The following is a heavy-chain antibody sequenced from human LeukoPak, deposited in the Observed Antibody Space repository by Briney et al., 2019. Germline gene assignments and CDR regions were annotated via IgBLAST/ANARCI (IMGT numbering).Heavy chain of an antibody. CDR3: ARDGDYDPSGGFDI. V-gene: IGHV4-61*02. J-gene: IGHJ3*02. CDR1: GGSIRSGSYY. D-gene: IGHD4-17*01. CDR2: IYNRGST. Sequence: SETLSLTCTVSGGSIRSGSYYWSWIRQPAGKGLEWIGRIYNRGSTTYNPSLKRRVTISVDTSKNHFSLKLSSVTAADTAVYYCARDGDYDPSGGFDIWGQGTMVTVSS.